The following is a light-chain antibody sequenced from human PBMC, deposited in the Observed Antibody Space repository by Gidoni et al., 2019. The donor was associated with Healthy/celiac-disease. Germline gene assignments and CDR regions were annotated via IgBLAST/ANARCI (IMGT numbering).Light chain of an antibody. CDR2: AAS. Sequence: DIQVTQSPSSLSASVEDRVTITCRASQSISSYLNWYQQKPGKAPKLLIYAASSLQSGVPSRFSGSGSGTDFTLTISSLQSEDFATYYCQQSYSTLFTFGPGTKVDIK. CDR1: QSISSY. CDR3: QQSYSTLFT. J-gene: IGKJ3*01. V-gene: IGKV1-39*01.